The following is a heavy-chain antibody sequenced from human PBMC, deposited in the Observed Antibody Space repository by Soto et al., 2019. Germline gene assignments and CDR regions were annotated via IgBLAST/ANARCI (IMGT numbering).Heavy chain of an antibody. CDR2: ISSSSSYI. J-gene: IGHJ4*02. Sequence: GSLRLSCAASGFTFSSYSMNWVRQAPGKGLEWVSSISSSSSYIYYADSVKGRFTISRDNAKNSLYLQMNSLRAEDTAVYYCARASGQWLVENWGQGTLVTVSS. CDR3: ARASGQWLVEN. D-gene: IGHD6-19*01. CDR1: GFTFSSYS. V-gene: IGHV3-21*01.